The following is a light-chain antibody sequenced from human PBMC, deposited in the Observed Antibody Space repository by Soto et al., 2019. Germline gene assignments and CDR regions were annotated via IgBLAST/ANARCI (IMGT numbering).Light chain of an antibody. CDR2: GAS. CDR3: QQYGSSPPWT. J-gene: IGKJ1*01. CDR1: QSVSSSY. Sequence: EIVLTQSPGTLSLSPGERATLSCRASQSVSSSYLAWYQQKPGQAPRLLIYGASSRATGIPDRFSGSGSGTDFTLTIIRLEPADFAVFYCQQYGSSPPWTFGQGTKVEIK. V-gene: IGKV3-20*01.